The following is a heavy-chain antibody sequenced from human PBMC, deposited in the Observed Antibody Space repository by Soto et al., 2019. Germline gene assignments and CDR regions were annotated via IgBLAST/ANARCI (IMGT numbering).Heavy chain of an antibody. J-gene: IGHJ3*01. Sequence: QEQLVESGGGVVQPGRSLTLSCVASGFTFSSDAMHWVRRARGKGLEWVAFIWNDGSNKYYAGSVKGRFTISRDNSDNTLYLQMNGLRAEDTAVYFCARDPGGSGYALHPWGQGTMVPVTP. D-gene: IGHD3-10*01. CDR2: IWNDGSNK. CDR3: ARDPGGSGYALHP. CDR1: GFTFSSDA. V-gene: IGHV3-33*01.